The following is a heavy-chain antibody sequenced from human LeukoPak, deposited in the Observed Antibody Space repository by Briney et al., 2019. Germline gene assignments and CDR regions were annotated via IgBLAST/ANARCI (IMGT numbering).Heavy chain of an antibody. D-gene: IGHD1-14*01. V-gene: IGHV1-46*01. J-gene: IGHJ5*02. CDR3: AILRYDNNWIGR. CDR2: IDPSGGAT. CDR1: GYILTNCY. Sequence: ASVKVSCKASGYILTNCYMHWVRQAPGQGLEWMGMIDPSGGATSDVQKFQGRVTITRDTSSSTGYMQLSSLRSEDTAIYYCAILRYDNNWIGRWGQGTLVTVS.